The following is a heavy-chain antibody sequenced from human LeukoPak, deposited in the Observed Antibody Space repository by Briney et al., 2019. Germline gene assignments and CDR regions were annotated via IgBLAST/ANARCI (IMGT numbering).Heavy chain of an antibody. D-gene: IGHD4-23*01. CDR2: IYYSGST. V-gene: IGHV4-39*07. CDR3: ARDDEAFYGGTPGDFDY. J-gene: IGHJ4*02. CDR1: GGSISSGGYY. Sequence: PSQTLSLTCTVSGGSISSGGYYWSWIRQPPGKGLEWIGSIYYSGSTYYNPSLKSRVTISVDTSKNQFSLKLSSVTAADTAVYYCARDDEAFYGGTPGDFDYWGQGTLVTVSS.